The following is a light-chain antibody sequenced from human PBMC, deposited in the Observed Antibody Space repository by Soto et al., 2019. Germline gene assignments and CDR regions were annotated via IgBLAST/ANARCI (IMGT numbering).Light chain of an antibody. J-gene: IGKJ4*01. V-gene: IGKV3-11*01. Sequence: EIVLTQSPATLSLSPGERATLSCRASQSVSSYLAWYQQKPGQAPRLLIYDASNRATGIPARFSGSGSGTDFTITISSLEPEDFAVYYCQQSSNWPPLTFGGGTKVEIK. CDR1: QSVSSY. CDR2: DAS. CDR3: QQSSNWPPLT.